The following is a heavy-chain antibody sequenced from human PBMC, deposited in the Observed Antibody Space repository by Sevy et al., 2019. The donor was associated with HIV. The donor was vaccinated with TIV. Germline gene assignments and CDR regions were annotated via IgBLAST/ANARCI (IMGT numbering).Heavy chain of an antibody. CDR2: IIHSGST. CDR1: GGSFSGYY. J-gene: IGHJ4*02. D-gene: IGHD6-6*01. CDR3: ARKTWPPQYSSSSGFQLDY. V-gene: IGHV4-34*12. Sequence: SETLSLTCAVYGGSFSGYYWSWIRQPPGKGLEWIGEIIHSGSTNYNPSLKSRVTISVDTSKNQFSLKLSSVTAADTAVYYCARKTWPPQYSSSSGFQLDYWGQGTLVTVSS.